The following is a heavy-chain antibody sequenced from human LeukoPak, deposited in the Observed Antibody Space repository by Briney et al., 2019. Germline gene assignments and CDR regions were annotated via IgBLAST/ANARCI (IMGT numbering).Heavy chain of an antibody. CDR1: GYTFTSYG. J-gene: IGHJ6*03. D-gene: IGHD6-19*01. Sequence: GASVKVSCKASGYTFTSYGISWVRQAPGQGLEWMGWISAYNGNTNYAQKLQGRVTMTTDTSTSTAYMELRSLRSDDTAVYYCARVHIWQWLVQDDYYYYMDVWGKGTTVTVSS. V-gene: IGHV1-18*01. CDR3: ARVHIWQWLVQDDYYYYMDV. CDR2: ISAYNGNT.